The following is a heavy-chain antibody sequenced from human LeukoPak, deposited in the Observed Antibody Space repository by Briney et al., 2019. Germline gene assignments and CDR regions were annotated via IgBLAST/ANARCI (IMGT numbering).Heavy chain of an antibody. Sequence: GGSLRLSCAASGFTFSSYSMNWVRQAPGKGLEWVSSISSSSSYIYYADSVKGRFTISRDNAKNSLYLQMNSLRAEDTAIYYCAKRNYDIGVRHFDYWGQGTLVTVSS. CDR3: AKRNYDIGVRHFDY. J-gene: IGHJ4*02. V-gene: IGHV3-21*04. D-gene: IGHD3-22*01. CDR1: GFTFSSYS. CDR2: ISSSSSYI.